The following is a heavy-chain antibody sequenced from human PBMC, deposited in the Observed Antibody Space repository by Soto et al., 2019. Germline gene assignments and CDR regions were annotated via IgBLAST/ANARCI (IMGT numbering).Heavy chain of an antibody. D-gene: IGHD2-15*01. Sequence: GGSLRLSCAASGFTFSSYAMSWVRQAPGKGLEWVSAISGSGGSTYYADSVKGRFTISRDNSKNTLYLQMNSLRAEDTAVYYCAKVHCSGGSCYGWYYFDYWGQGTLVTVSS. CDR3: AKVHCSGGSCYGWYYFDY. CDR2: ISGSGGST. J-gene: IGHJ4*02. V-gene: IGHV3-23*01. CDR1: GFTFSSYA.